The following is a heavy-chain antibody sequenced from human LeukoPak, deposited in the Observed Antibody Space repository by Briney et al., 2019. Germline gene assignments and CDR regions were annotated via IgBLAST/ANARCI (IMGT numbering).Heavy chain of an antibody. CDR2: IFYAGNT. Sequence: RPSETLSLTCAVYGGSFSGYYWGWIRQPPGKGLEWIGSIFYAGNTYYNPSLKSRVTISVDTSKNQFSLRLSSVTAADTAVYYCARLGVGAPNWFDPWGQGTLVTVSS. V-gene: IGHV4-34*12. CDR3: ARLGVGAPNWFDP. J-gene: IGHJ5*02. CDR1: GGSFSGYY. D-gene: IGHD1-26*01.